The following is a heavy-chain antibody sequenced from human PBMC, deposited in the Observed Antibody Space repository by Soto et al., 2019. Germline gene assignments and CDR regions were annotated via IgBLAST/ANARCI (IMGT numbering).Heavy chain of an antibody. D-gene: IGHD6-13*01. J-gene: IGHJ3*02. V-gene: IGHV1-46*03. CDR1: GYTFTSHY. CDR2: INPSGGGT. Sequence: ASVKVSCKASGYTFTSHYFHWLRQAPGQGLEWMGIINPSGGGTSYAQKFQGRVTMTRDTSTSTVFLELSSLRSGDTAVYYCARDLYSTSWYVRAFDMWGQGTMVTVSS. CDR3: ARDLYSTSWYVRAFDM.